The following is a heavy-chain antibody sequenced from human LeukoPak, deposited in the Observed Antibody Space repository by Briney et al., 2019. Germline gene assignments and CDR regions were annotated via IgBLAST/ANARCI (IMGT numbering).Heavy chain of an antibody. D-gene: IGHD4-17*01. V-gene: IGHV4-34*01. CDR1: GGSFSGYY. CDR2: INHSGST. J-gene: IGHJ4*02. CDR3: ARGTMTTVTYYFDY. Sequence: ASETLSLTCAVYGGSFSGYYWSWIRQPPGKGLEWIGEINHSGSTNYNPSLKSRVTISVDTSKNQFSLKLSSVTAADTAVYYCARGTMTTVTYYFDYWGQGTLATVSS.